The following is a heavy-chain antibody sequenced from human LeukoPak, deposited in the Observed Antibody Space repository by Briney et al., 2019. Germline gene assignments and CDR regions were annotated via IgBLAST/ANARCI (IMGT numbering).Heavy chain of an antibody. V-gene: IGHV4-30-4*08. J-gene: IGHJ5*02. CDR3: ASGPDPGTFDP. CDR2: IYYSGST. Sequence: SQTLSLTCTVSGGSISSGGYSWSWLRQHPGKGLEWIGYIYYSGSTYYNPSLKSRVTISVDTSKNQFSLKLSSVTAADTAVYYCASGPDPGTFDPWGQGTLVTVSS. D-gene: IGHD1-14*01. CDR1: GGSISSGGYS.